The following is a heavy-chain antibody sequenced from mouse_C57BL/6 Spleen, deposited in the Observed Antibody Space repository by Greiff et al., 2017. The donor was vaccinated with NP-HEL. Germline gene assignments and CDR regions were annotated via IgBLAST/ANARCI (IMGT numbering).Heavy chain of an antibody. V-gene: IGHV1-39*01. Sequence: VQLQHSGPELVKPGASVKISCKASGYSFTDYNMNWVKQSNGKSLEWIGVINPNYGTTSYNQKFKGKATLTVDQSSSTAYMQLNSLTSEDSAVYYCATYYYGSSYAMDYWGQGTSVTVSS. CDR3: ATYYYGSSYAMDY. CDR1: GYSFTDYN. D-gene: IGHD1-1*01. CDR2: INPNYGTT. J-gene: IGHJ4*01.